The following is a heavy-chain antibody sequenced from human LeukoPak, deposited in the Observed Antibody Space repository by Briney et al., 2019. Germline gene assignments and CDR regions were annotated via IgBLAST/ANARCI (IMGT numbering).Heavy chain of an antibody. CDR2: IKQDGSEK. J-gene: IGHJ6*02. D-gene: IGHD6-13*01. Sequence: PGGSLRLSCAASGFTFSSYWMSWVRQAPGKGLEWVANIKQDGSEKYYVDSVKGRFTISRDNAKNSLYLQMNSLRAEDTAVYYCARELAASYYYYGMDVWGQGTTVTVSS. V-gene: IGHV3-7*01. CDR3: ARELAASYYYYGMDV. CDR1: GFTFSSYW.